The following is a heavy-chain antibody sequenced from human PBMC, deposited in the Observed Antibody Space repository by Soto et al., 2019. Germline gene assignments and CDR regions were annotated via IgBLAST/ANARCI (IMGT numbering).Heavy chain of an antibody. CDR2: IIPILGIA. Sequence: GASVKVSCKASGGTFSSYTISWVRQAPGQGLEWMGRIIPILGIANCAQKFQGRVTITADKSTSTAYMELSSLRSEDTAVYYCATRYSSSWSNWFDPWGQGTLVTVSS. CDR3: ATRYSSSWSNWFDP. CDR1: GGTFSSYT. V-gene: IGHV1-69*02. J-gene: IGHJ5*02. D-gene: IGHD6-13*01.